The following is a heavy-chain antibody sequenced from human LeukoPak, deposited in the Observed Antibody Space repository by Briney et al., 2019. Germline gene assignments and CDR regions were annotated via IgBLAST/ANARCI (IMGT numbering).Heavy chain of an antibody. D-gene: IGHD3-10*01. CDR2: ISSGVSSGGGIT. CDR1: GFTFDSYA. CDR3: AKYQGWIRGVMNAFDV. Sequence: PGGSLRLSCAASGFTFDSYAMAWVRQAPGKGLEFVSSISSGVSSGGGITYYADSVKGRLTISRDNSKNTVYLQMISLRAEDTAVYYCAKYQGWIRGVMNAFDVWGQGTMVIVSA. J-gene: IGHJ3*01. V-gene: IGHV3-23*01.